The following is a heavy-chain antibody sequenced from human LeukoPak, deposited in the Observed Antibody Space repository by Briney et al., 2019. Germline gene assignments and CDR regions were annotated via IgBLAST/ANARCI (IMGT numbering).Heavy chain of an antibody. CDR1: GYSISSDYY. CDR2: IYHSGST. CDR3: ARSRFLEWLVHDAFDI. V-gene: IGHV4-38-2*01. Sequence: SETLSLTCAVSGYSISSDYYWGWIRQPPGKGLEWIGSIYHSGSTYYNPSLKSRVTISVDTSKNQFSLKLSSVTAADTAVYYCARSRFLEWLVHDAFDIWGQGTMVTVSS. J-gene: IGHJ3*02. D-gene: IGHD3-3*01.